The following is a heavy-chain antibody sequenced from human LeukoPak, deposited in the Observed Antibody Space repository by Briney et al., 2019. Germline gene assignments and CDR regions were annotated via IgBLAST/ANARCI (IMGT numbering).Heavy chain of an antibody. Sequence: QTGGSLRLSCAASGFTFSSYGMHWVRQAPGQGLEWVAFIRYDGSNKYYENSVKGRFTISRDNSKNTLYLQMNSLRAEDTAVYYCAKDQVRIAAAGTPLDYWGQGTLVTVSS. D-gene: IGHD6-13*01. V-gene: IGHV3-30*02. J-gene: IGHJ4*02. CDR3: AKDQVRIAAAGTPLDY. CDR1: GFTFSSYG. CDR2: IRYDGSNK.